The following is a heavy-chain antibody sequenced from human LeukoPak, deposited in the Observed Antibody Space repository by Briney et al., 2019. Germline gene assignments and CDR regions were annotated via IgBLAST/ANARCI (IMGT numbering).Heavy chain of an antibody. D-gene: IGHD3-10*01. CDR3: ARDVGQLGRGPSGRYYYYMDV. CDR1: GGTFSSYA. Sequence: ASVKVSCKASGGTFSSYAISWVRQAPGQGLEWMGGIIPIFGTANYAQKFQGRVTITTDESTSTAYMELSSLRSEDTAVYYCARDVGQLGRGPSGRYYYYMDVWGKGTTVTVSS. CDR2: IIPIFGTA. J-gene: IGHJ6*03. V-gene: IGHV1-69*05.